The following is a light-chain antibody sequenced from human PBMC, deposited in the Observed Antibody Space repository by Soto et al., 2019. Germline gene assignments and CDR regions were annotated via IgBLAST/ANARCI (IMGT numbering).Light chain of an antibody. CDR2: GAS. Sequence: EIVLTQSPVTRSLSPAERSTLSCRASQSVSNNYLAWYQQKPGQAPRLLIYGASNRATGIPDRFSGSGSGTDFTLTISRLEPEDFAVYYCQQYGSSGTFGQGTKVDIK. V-gene: IGKV3-20*01. CDR3: QQYGSSGT. CDR1: QSVSNNY. J-gene: IGKJ1*01.